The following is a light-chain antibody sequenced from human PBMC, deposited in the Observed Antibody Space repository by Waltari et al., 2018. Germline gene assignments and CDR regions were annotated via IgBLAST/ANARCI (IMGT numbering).Light chain of an antibody. J-gene: IGLJ2*01. CDR3: SSYTSSSSYVV. Sequence: QSALTQPASVPGSPGQLITIPCTGTSSDVGGYHYVAWYQQHPGKAPKLLIYDVSKRPPWVSNRFSGSKSGNTASLTISGLQAEDEADYYCSSYTSSSSYVVFGGGTKLTVL. CDR2: DVS. V-gene: IGLV2-14*01. CDR1: SSDVGGYHY.